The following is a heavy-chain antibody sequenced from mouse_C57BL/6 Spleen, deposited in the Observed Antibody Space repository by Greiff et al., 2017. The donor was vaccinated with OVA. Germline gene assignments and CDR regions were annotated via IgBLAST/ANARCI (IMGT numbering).Heavy chain of an antibody. V-gene: IGHV5-9-1*02. J-gene: IGHJ4*01. Sequence: EVQLVESGEGLVKPGGSLKLSCAASGSTFSSYAMSWVRQTPEKRLEWVAYISSGGDYIYYADTVKGRFTISRDNARNTLYLQMSSLKSEDTAMYYCTREYSNDAMDYWGQGTSVTVSS. CDR1: GSTFSSYA. CDR3: TREYSNDAMDY. D-gene: IGHD2-5*01. CDR2: ISSGGDYI.